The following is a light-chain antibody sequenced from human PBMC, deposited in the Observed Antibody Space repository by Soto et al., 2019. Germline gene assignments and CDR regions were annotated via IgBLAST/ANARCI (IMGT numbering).Light chain of an antibody. Sequence: QLVLTQPPSVSGAPGQRVTISCTGSNSNIGAPYDVYWYQQPPGTAPKLLIYGNSNRPSGVPDRFSGFKSGTSASLAITGLQAEDEADYYCQSYDSSLSGSVFGGGTKVTVL. CDR1: NSNIGAPYD. V-gene: IGLV1-40*01. J-gene: IGLJ2*01. CDR3: QSYDSSLSGSV. CDR2: GNS.